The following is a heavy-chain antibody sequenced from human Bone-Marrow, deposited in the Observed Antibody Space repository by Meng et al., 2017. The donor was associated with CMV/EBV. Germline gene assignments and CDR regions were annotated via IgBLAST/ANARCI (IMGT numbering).Heavy chain of an antibody. CDR2: IYYSGST. Sequence: GSLRLSCTVSGGSISSSSYYWGWIRQPPGKGLEWIGSIYYSGSTYYNPSLKSRVTISVDTSKNQFSLKLSSVTAADTAVYYCARHIGGLGYYYGMDVWGQGTTVTGSS. D-gene: IGHD3-16*01. CDR1: GGSISSSSYY. V-gene: IGHV4-39*01. CDR3: ARHIGGLGYYYGMDV. J-gene: IGHJ6*02.